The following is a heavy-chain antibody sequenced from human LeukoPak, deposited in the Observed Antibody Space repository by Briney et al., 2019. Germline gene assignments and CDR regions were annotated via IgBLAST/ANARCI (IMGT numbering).Heavy chain of an antibody. Sequence: GGSLRLSCAASGFIFSSYGIHWVRQAPGKGLEWVAAIWYDGSNKYYADSVKGRFTISRDNSKNTLYLQMNSLRAEDTAAYYCARSLNGDPPDFDYWGQGTLVTVSS. CDR2: IWYDGSNK. J-gene: IGHJ4*02. CDR3: ARSLNGDPPDFDY. D-gene: IGHD4-17*01. CDR1: GFIFSSYG. V-gene: IGHV3-33*01.